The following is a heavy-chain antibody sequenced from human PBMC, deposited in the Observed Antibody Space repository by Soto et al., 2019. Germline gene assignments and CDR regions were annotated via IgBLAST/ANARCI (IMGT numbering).Heavy chain of an antibody. J-gene: IGHJ5*02. CDR2: ISYDGSSK. CDR3: ARGYSGYDRGWFDP. Sequence: QVQLVESGGGVVQPGRSLRLSCAASGFTFSSYAMHWVRQAPGKGLEWVAVISYDGSSKYFADSVRGRFTISRDNSKNTLYLQMNSPTTEDTAVYYCARGYSGYDRGWFDPWGQGTLVTVSS. V-gene: IGHV3-30-3*01. D-gene: IGHD5-12*01. CDR1: GFTFSSYA.